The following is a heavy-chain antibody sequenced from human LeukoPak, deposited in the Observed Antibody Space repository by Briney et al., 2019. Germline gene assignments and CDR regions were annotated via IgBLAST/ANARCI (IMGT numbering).Heavy chain of an antibody. Sequence: ASVKASCKASGYTFTSYGISWVRQAPGQGLEWMGWISTYNGNTNYAQKLQGRVTMTTDTSKSTDYMELRSLRSDDTAVYYCARAYDSSGYSFYWGQGTLVTVSS. J-gene: IGHJ4*02. CDR1: GYTFTSYG. CDR2: ISTYNGNT. CDR3: ARAYDSSGYSFY. V-gene: IGHV1-18*01. D-gene: IGHD3-22*01.